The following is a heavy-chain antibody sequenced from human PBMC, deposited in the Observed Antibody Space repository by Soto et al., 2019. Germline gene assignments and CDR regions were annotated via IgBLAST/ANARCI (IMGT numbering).Heavy chain of an antibody. CDR3: ARDIRGYSRAFDF. D-gene: IGHD5-18*01. CDR2: IYYSGST. CDR1: GGSISSYY. J-gene: IGHJ4*02. Sequence: PSETLSLTCTVSGGSISSYYWSWIRQPPGKGLEWIGYIYYSGSTNYNPSLKSRVTISVDTSKNQFPLKLTSVTAADTAMYFCARDIRGYSRAFDFWGQGTLVTVSS. V-gene: IGHV4-59*01.